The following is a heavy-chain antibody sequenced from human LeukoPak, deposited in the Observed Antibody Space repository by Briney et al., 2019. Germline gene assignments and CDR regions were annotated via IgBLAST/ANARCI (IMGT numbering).Heavy chain of an antibody. D-gene: IGHD6-13*01. J-gene: IGHJ4*02. V-gene: IGHV4-39*01. CDR2: IYYSGST. CDR3: ARQVYSSSWYLFDY. Sequence: PSETLSLTCTVSGGSISSSSYYWGWIRRPPGKGLEWIGSIYYSGSTYYNPSLKSRVTISVDTPKNQFSLKLSSVTAADTAVYYCARQVYSSSWYLFDYWGQGTLVTVSS. CDR1: GGSISSSSYY.